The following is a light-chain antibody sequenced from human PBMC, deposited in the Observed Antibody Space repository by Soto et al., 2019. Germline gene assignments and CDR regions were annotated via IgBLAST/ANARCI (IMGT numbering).Light chain of an antibody. CDR2: GAS. V-gene: IGKV3-20*01. CDR1: QSVSSSY. Sequence: EIVLTQSPGTLSSSPGERATLSCRASQSVSSSYLAWYQQKPGQAPRLLIYGASSRATGIPDRFSGSGSGTDFTLTISRLEPEDFAVYYCQQYGSSQLTFGGGDQGGYQ. J-gene: IGKJ4*01. CDR3: QQYGSSQLT.